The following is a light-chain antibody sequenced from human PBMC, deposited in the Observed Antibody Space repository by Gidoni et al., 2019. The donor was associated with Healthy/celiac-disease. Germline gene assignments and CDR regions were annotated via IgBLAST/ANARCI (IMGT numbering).Light chain of an antibody. CDR1: QSISSY. CDR3: QQSYSTLYT. J-gene: IGKJ2*01. CDR2: AAS. V-gene: IGKV1-39*01. Sequence: DIQMTQSPSSLSASVGDRVTITCRASQSISSYLNWYQQKPGKARKLLIYAASSLQSGVPSRFSGSGSGTDFTLTISSLQPEDFATYYCQQSYSTLYTFGQXTKLEIK.